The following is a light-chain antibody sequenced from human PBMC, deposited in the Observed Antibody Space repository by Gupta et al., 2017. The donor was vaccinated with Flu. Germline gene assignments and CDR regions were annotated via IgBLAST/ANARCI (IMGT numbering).Light chain of an antibody. J-gene: IGLJ2*01. V-gene: IGLV3-25*03. CDR2: KDN. CDR1: ALERND. CDR3: QSTDSRGFHQVA. Sequence: QTAISTGDGDALERNDAFWYQQQPAKAPVLVIYKDNERPAGSPERVSGSTAGTTATLTISGVQAEDEADYHCQSTDSRGFHQVAFGGGTKLTV.